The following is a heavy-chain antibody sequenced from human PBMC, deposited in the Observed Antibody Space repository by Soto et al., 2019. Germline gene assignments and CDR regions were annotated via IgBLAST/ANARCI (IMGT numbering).Heavy chain of an antibody. J-gene: IGHJ6*02. CDR1: GGSISSSSYY. Sequence: SETLSLTCTVSGGSISSSSYYWGWIRQPPGKGLEWIGSIYYSGSADYNPSLGSRVTISIDTSKNQFSLKLTSVTAADTAVYYCARGVGFGYYYYHMDLWGQGTTVTVSS. D-gene: IGHD3-10*01. V-gene: IGHV4-39*07. CDR3: ARGVGFGYYYYHMDL. CDR2: IYYSGSA.